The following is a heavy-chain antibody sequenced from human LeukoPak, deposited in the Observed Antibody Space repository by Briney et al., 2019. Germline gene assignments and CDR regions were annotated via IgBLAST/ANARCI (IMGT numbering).Heavy chain of an antibody. CDR2: ISSSGSTI. J-gene: IGHJ6*03. V-gene: IGHV3-48*03. CDR3: ARVGPWVNPDYYYYYMDV. D-gene: IGHD1-14*01. Sequence: RPGGSLRLSCAASGFTFSSYEMNWVRQAPGKGLEWVSYISSSGSTIYYADSVKGRFTISRDNAKNSPYLQMNSLRAEDTAVYYCARVGPWVNPDYYYYYMDVWGKGTTVTVSS. CDR1: GFTFSSYE.